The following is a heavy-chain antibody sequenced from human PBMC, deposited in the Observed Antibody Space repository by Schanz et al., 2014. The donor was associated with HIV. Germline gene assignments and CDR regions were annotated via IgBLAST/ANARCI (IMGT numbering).Heavy chain of an antibody. J-gene: IGHJ2*01. CDR1: GLPFSTYA. D-gene: IGHD3-3*01. V-gene: IGHV3-23*01. Sequence: EVQLLESGGGLVQPGGSLRLSCTASGLPFSTYAMSWVRQAPGKGLEWLAGVSRSGAYTYYADSVKGRFTISRDNSENTLFLQVNSLRAEDTAVYYCSTSGYYPPDLWGRGTLVTVSS. CDR2: VSRSGAYT. CDR3: STSGYYPPDL.